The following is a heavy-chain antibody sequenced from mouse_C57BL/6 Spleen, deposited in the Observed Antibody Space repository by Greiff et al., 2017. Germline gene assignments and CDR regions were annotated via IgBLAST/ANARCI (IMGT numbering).Heavy chain of an antibody. CDR3: ARRVFYGSFAY. CDR2: IDPSDSYT. V-gene: IGHV1-50*01. Sequence: QVQLQQPGAELVKPGASVKLSCKASGYTFTSYWMQWVKQRPGQGLEWIGEIDPSDSYTNYNQKFKGKATLTVDTSSSTAYMQLRSLTSEDSAVYYCARRVFYGSFAYWGQGTLVTVSA. J-gene: IGHJ3*01. D-gene: IGHD1-1*01. CDR1: GYTFTSYW.